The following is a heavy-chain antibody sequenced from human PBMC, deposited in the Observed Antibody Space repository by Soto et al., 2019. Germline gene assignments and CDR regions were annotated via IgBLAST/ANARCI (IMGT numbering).Heavy chain of an antibody. V-gene: IGHV1-3*01. D-gene: IGHD2-21*01. CDR3: ARDLAYGIPDY. Sequence: QVQLVQSGAEVKKPGASVKVYCKASGYTFTSYAMHWVRQAPGQRLEWMGWINAGNGNTKYSQNFQGRVTITRDTSASTAYMELSSLRSEDTAVYYCARDLAYGIPDYWGQGTLVTVSS. CDR1: GYTFTSYA. CDR2: INAGNGNT. J-gene: IGHJ4*02.